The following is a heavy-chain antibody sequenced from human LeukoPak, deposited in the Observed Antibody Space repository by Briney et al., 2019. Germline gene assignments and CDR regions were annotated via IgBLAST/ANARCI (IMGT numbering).Heavy chain of an antibody. CDR2: IYYSGST. CDR3: ARVDQKGKPIRYYFDY. J-gene: IGHJ4*02. Sequence: PSETLSLTCTVSGGSISSYYWSWIRQPPGKGLEWIGYIYYSGSTNYNPSLKSRVTISVDTSKNQFSLKLSSVTAADTAVYYCARVDQKGKPIRYYFDYWGQGTLVTVSS. CDR1: GGSISSYY. V-gene: IGHV4-59*01. D-gene: IGHD3-16*01.